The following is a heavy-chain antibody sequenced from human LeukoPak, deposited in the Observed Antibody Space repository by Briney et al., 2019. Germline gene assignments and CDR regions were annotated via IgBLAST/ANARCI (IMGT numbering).Heavy chain of an antibody. D-gene: IGHD3-9*01. CDR3: AMGGLRYPFDY. Sequence: GGSLRLSCAASGLTFSSYGMSWVRQAPGKGLEWVSAISGSGGSTYYADSVKGRFTISRDNSKNTLYLQMNSLRAEDMAVYYCAMGGLRYPFDYWGQGTLVTVSS. J-gene: IGHJ4*02. V-gene: IGHV3-23*01. CDR2: ISGSGGST. CDR1: GLTFSSYG.